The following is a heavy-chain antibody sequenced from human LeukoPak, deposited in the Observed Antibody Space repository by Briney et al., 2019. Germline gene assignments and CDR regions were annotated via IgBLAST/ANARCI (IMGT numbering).Heavy chain of an antibody. J-gene: IGHJ4*02. V-gene: IGHV3-66*01. CDR2: IYSGGNT. CDR1: GFTVSNNY. D-gene: IGHD6-19*01. Sequence: GGSLRLSCAASGFTVSNNYMNWVRQAPGKGLECVSVIYSGGNTDYADSVKGRFTISRDNSKNTLYLQMNSLRAEDTAVYYCARDSSGGGLNYWGQGTLVTVSS. CDR3: ARDSSGGGLNY.